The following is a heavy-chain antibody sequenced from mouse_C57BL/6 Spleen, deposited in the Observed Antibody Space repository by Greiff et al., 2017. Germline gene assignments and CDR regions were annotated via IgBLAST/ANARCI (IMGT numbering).Heavy chain of an antibody. CDR1: GFTFSSYG. J-gene: IGHJ4*01. CDR3: ARDLITTVVATNAMDY. CDR2: ISSGGSYT. D-gene: IGHD1-1*01. V-gene: IGHV5-6*01. Sequence: EVKVVESGGDLVKPGGSLKLSCAASGFTFSSYGMSWVRQTPDKRLEWVATISSGGSYTYYPDSVKGRFTISRDNAKNTLYLQMSSLKSEDTAMYYCARDLITTVVATNAMDYWGQGTSVTVSS.